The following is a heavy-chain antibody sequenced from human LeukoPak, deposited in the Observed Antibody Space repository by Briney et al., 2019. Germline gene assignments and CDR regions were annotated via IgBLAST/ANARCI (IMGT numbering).Heavy chain of an antibody. J-gene: IGHJ3*02. CDR3: AKEPRFMAGDAFYI. V-gene: IGHV3-23*01. Sequence: GGSLRLSCAASGFTFSRYAMSWVREAPGKGLEWVSDIIGSGGSTYYADSVKGRFTISRENSKNTLYLQMNSLRADDTAVYYCAKEPRFMAGDAFYIWGQGTMVTVSS. CDR1: GFTFSRYA. D-gene: IGHD3-10*01. CDR2: IIGSGGST.